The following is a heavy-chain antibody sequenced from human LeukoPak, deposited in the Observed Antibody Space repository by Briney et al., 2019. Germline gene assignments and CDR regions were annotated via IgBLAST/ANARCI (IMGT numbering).Heavy chain of an antibody. CDR1: GYTFTGYY. CDR3: ARTDYGDYSYYFDY. J-gene: IGHJ4*02. Sequence: APVKVSCKASGYTFTGYYMHWVRQAPGQGLEWMGRINPNSGGTNYAQKFQGRVTMTRDTSISTAYMELSRLRSDDTAVYYCARTDYGDYSYYFDYWGQGTLVTVSS. D-gene: IGHD4-17*01. CDR2: INPNSGGT. V-gene: IGHV1-2*06.